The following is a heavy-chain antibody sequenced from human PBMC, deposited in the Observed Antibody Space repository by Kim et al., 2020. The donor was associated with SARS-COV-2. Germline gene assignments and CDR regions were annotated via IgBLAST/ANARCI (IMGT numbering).Heavy chain of an antibody. CDR1: GGSISSGSYY. CDR2: IYTSGST. V-gene: IGHV4-61*02. J-gene: IGHJ5*02. CDR3: ARVPSWTYDSSGYWFDP. D-gene: IGHD3-22*01. Sequence: SETLSLTCTVSGGSISSGSYYWSWIRQPAGKGLEWIGRIYTSGSTNYNPSLKSRVTISVDTSKNQFSLKLSSVTAADTAVYYCARVPSWTYDSSGYWFDPWGQGTLVTVSS.